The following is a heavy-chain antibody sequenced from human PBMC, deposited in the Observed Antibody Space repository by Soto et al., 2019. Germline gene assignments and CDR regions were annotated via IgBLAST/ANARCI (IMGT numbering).Heavy chain of an antibody. D-gene: IGHD6-13*01. CDR2: ISGGGGTT. CDR3: AKAMGIPSLLGNYFDY. J-gene: IGHJ4*02. CDR1: GFTFSNFA. V-gene: IGHV3-23*01. Sequence: EVQLLESGGDLVQPGGSLRLSCAASGFTFSNFAMRWVRQAPGKGLEWVSVISGGGGTTYYADYVKGRLTISRDNSQNTQNLQIDSLRAEDTALYYCAKAMGIPSLLGNYFDYLGQGTMVTVSS.